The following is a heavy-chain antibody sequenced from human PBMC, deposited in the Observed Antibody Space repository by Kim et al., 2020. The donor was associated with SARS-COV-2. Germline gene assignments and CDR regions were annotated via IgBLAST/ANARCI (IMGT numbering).Heavy chain of an antibody. D-gene: IGHD4-4*01. CDR3: ARSSKSSSGY. CDR2: YL. Sequence: YLYYADSGKGRFTISRDNAKNSLYLQMNSLRAEDTAVYYCARSSKSSSGYWGQGTLVTVSS. V-gene: IGHV3-21*01. J-gene: IGHJ4*02.